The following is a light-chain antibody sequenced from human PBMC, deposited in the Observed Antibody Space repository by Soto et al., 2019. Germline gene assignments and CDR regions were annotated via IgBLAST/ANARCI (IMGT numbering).Light chain of an antibody. J-gene: IGLJ2*01. V-gene: IGLV1-40*01. CDR2: GNK. CDR1: SSNIGAGSD. Sequence: QPVLTQPPSVSGAPGQIVTISCTGSSSNIGAGSDVHWYQQSPGRVPKLLVYGNKHRPSGVPDRFSASKSGTSASLAITGLRADEGADYYCQPFDKTRRGVLFGGGTK. CDR3: QPFDKTRRGVL.